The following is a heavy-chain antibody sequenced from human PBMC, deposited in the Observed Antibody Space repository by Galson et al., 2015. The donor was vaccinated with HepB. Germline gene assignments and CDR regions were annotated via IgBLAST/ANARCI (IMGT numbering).Heavy chain of an antibody. Sequence: SLRLSCAASGFTVSSNYMSWVRQAPGKGLEWVSIIYSSTSKYYADSVRGRFTISTHNFKNTLYFQMNSLRGKETAVYYCARGPQFDYDSSGPGYFDYWGQGTLVTVSS. CDR2: IYSSTSK. J-gene: IGHJ4*02. CDR3: ARGPQFDYDSSGPGYFDY. CDR1: GFTVSSNY. D-gene: IGHD3-22*01. V-gene: IGHV3-53*04.